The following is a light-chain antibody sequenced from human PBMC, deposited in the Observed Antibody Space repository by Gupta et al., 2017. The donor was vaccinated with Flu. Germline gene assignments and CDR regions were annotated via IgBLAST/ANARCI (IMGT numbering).Light chain of an antibody. CDR2: KAS. J-gene: IGKJ2*01. CDR3: QQYHSYPIT. CDR1: PSINTW. Sequence: DIQMTQTPSILSASVGDKVTITCRASPSINTWLAWYQQKSGKAPTVLIYKASTLKSGVPSRFSGSGSWTEFTLTISGLQPDDFATYYCQQYHSYPITFGQGTKVEI. V-gene: IGKV1-5*03.